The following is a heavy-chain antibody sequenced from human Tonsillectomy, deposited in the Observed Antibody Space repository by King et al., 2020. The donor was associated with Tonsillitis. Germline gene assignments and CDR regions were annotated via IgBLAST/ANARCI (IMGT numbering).Heavy chain of an antibody. J-gene: IGHJ5*02. Sequence: QLQESGPGLVKPSETLSLTCTVSGDSISSSSYFWGWIRQPPGKGLEGIGSTNYSGSNYYSPSLKSRVTISVDTSKNQFSLKLSSVTAADTAVYYCARLVAGTSWFVPWGQGTLVTVSS. CDR1: GDSISSSSYF. CDR3: ARLVAGTSWFVP. V-gene: IGHV4-39*01. D-gene: IGHD6-19*01. CDR2: TNYSGSN.